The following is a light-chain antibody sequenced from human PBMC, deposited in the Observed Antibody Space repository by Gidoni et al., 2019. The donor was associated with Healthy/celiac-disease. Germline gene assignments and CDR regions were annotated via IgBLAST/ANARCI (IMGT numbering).Light chain of an antibody. CDR1: QSISSW. CDR2: DAS. Sequence: DLQMTQSPSTLSASGGDRVTITCRASQSISSWLAWYQQKPGKAPKLLIYDASRLESGVPSRFSGSGSGTEFTLTISSLQPDDFATYYCQQYNSYSYTFGQGTKLEIK. J-gene: IGKJ2*01. V-gene: IGKV1-5*01. CDR3: QQYNSYSYT.